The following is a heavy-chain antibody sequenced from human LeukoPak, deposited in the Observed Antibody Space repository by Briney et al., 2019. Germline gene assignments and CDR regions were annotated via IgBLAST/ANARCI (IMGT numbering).Heavy chain of an antibody. CDR2: TNPNSGGT. V-gene: IGHV1-2*02. J-gene: IGHJ6*02. D-gene: IGHD6-19*01. Sequence: ASVKVSCKASGYTFTGYYMHWVRQAPGQGLEWMGWTNPNSGGTNYAQKLQGRVTMTRDTSISTAYMELSRLISDDTAVYYCARGSGWYQYGMDVWGQGTTVTVSS. CDR1: GYTFTGYY. CDR3: ARGSGWYQYGMDV.